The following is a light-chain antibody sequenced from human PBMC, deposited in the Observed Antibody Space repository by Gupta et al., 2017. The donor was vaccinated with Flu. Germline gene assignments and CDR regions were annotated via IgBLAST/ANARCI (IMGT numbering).Light chain of an antibody. J-gene: IGKJ3*01. CDR3: LQHHPLPFT. CDR1: KGIGID. CDR2: TVS. Sequence: DVQMTRPPSSLSASVGDRATSTCRVSKGIGIDLGWYQQKPGQAPQRLIYTVSSLQNGVPARFSGSGSGTEFTLTISGLQPEDFATYYCLQHHPLPFTFGPGTKVDVK. V-gene: IGKV1-17*01.